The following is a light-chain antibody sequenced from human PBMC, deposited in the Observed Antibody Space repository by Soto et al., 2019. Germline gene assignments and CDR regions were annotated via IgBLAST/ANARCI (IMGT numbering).Light chain of an antibody. CDR3: CSYAGSSTYV. V-gene: IGLV2-23*01. CDR1: SSDVGSYKF. J-gene: IGLJ1*01. Sequence: QSALTQPASVSGSPGQSITISCTGTSSDVGSYKFVSWYQQHPGKAPKLMIYEGSKRPSGVSNRFSGSKSDNTASLTISGLQAEDEADYYCCSYAGSSTYVFGTGTKLTVL. CDR2: EGS.